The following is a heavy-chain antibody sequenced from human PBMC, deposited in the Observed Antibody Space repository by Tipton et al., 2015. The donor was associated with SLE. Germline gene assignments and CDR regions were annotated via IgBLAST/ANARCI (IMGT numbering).Heavy chain of an antibody. CDR2: ISSSGSTI. V-gene: IGHV3-11*01. CDR3: ARGRFFYSLDY. D-gene: IGHD2-21*01. J-gene: IGHJ4*02. CDR1: GFTFSDYY. Sequence: LSLTCAASGFTFSDYYMSWIRQAPGKGLEWVSYISSSGSTIYYADSVKGRFTISRDNAKNSLYLQMNSLRAEDTAVYYCARGRFFYSLDYWGQGTLVTVSS.